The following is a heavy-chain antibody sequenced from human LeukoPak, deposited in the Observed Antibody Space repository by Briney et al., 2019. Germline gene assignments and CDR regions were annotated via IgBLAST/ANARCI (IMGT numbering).Heavy chain of an antibody. CDR2: ICYSGST. V-gene: IGHV4-31*03. CDR3: ARGQTYYYDSSGYGPGAFDI. J-gene: IGHJ3*02. CDR1: GGFISSGGYY. Sequence: SQTLSLTCTVSGGFISSGGYYWSWIRQHPGKGLEWIGYICYSGSTYYNPSLKSRVTISVDTSKNQFSLKLSSVTAADTAVYYCARGQTYYYDSSGYGPGAFDIWGQGTWSPSLQ. D-gene: IGHD3-22*01.